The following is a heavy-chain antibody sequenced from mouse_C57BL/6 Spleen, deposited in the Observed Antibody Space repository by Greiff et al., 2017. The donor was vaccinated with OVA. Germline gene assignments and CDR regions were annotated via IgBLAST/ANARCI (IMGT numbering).Heavy chain of an antibody. CDR3: ADLLWLRQRGRDAMDY. D-gene: IGHD2-2*01. Sequence: VKLQESGPELVKPGASVKISCKASGYAFSSSWMNWVKQRPGKGLEWIGRIYPGDGDTNYNGKFKGKATLTADKSSSTAYMQLSSLTSEDSAVYFCADLLWLRQRGRDAMDYWGQGTSVTVSS. J-gene: IGHJ4*01. V-gene: IGHV1-82*01. CDR2: IYPGDGDT. CDR1: GYAFSSSW.